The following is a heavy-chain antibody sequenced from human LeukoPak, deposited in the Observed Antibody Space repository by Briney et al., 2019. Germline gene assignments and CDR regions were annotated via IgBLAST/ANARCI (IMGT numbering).Heavy chain of an antibody. CDR3: ARRNILTEGEAFDI. J-gene: IGHJ3*02. CDR1: GGSISSYY. Sequence: SETLSLTCAVSGGSISSYYWTWIRQPPGKGLEWIGYIYNSGSTNYNPSLRSRATISVDASKNQFSLKLNSVTAADTAVYYCARRNILTEGEAFDIWGQGTLVTVSS. CDR2: IYNSGST. D-gene: IGHD3-9*01. V-gene: IGHV4-59*08.